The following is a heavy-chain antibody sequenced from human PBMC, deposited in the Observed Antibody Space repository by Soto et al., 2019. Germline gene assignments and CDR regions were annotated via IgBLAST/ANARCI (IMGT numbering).Heavy chain of an antibody. J-gene: IGHJ4*02. D-gene: IGHD2-2*01. CDR3: AREVPYCSSTSCYEGAGSFDY. CDR2: INAGNGNT. CDR1: GYTFTSYA. Sequence: QVQLVQSGAEVKKPGASVKVSCKASGYTFTSYAMHWVRQAPGQRLEWMGWINAGNGNTKYSLKFQGRVTITWDTSASTAYIELSSLRSEDTAVYYCAREVPYCSSTSCYEGAGSFDYWGQGTLVTVSS. V-gene: IGHV1-3*01.